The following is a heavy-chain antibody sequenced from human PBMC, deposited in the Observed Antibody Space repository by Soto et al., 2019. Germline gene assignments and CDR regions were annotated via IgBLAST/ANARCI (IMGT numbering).Heavy chain of an antibody. V-gene: IGHV3-23*01. Sequence: GGSLRLSCAASGFTFSSYAMSWVRQAPGKGLEWVSAISGSGGSTYYADSVKGRFTISRDNSKNTLYLQMNSLRAEDTAVYYCAKSNVDTAMVQTYKFGYYYGMDVWGQGTTVTVSS. CDR2: ISGSGGST. J-gene: IGHJ6*02. D-gene: IGHD5-18*01. CDR3: AKSNVDTAMVQTYKFGYYYGMDV. CDR1: GFTFSSYA.